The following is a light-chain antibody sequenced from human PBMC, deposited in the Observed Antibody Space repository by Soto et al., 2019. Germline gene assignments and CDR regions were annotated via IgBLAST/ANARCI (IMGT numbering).Light chain of an antibody. Sequence: DIVLTQSPGTLSLSPGERATLSCRASQSVSSSYLAWYQQKPGQAPRVLIHGASSRSTGIPDRFSGSGSGTDFTLTIISREPEDFAVYFCQQYGNPPPNAFGQGTKVEIK. CDR2: GAS. V-gene: IGKV3-20*01. CDR3: QQYGNPPPNA. CDR1: QSVSSSY. J-gene: IGKJ2*01.